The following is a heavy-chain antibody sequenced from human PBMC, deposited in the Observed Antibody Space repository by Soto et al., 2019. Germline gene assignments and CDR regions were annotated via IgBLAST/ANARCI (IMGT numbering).Heavy chain of an antibody. CDR2: IKSKTDGGTT. CDR1: GFTFSNAW. CDR3: TTDSVVVPAAKGYYYGMDV. J-gene: IGHJ6*02. V-gene: IGHV3-15*07. Sequence: GGSLRLSCAASGFTFSNAWMNWVRQAPGKGLEWVGRIKSKTDGGTTDYAAPVKGRFTISRDDSKNTLYLQMNSLKTEDTAVYYCTTDSVVVPAAKGYYYGMDVWGQGTTVTVSS. D-gene: IGHD2-2*01.